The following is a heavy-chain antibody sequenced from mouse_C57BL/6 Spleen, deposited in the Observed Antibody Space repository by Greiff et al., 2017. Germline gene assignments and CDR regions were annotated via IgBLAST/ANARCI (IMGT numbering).Heavy chain of an antibody. V-gene: IGHV1-82*01. D-gene: IGHD1-1*01. CDR1: GYAFSSSW. CDR3: ARSSITTVVARWGYFDY. J-gene: IGHJ2*01. Sequence: VQLQQSGPELVKPGASVKISCKASGYAFSSSWMNWVKQRPGKGLEWIGRIYPGDGDPNYNGKFKGKATLTADKSSSTAYMQRSSLTSEDSAVYFCARSSITTVVARWGYFDYWGQGTTLTVSS. CDR2: IYPGDGDP.